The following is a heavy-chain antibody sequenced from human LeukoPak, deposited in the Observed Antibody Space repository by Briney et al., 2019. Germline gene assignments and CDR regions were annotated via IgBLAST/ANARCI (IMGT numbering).Heavy chain of an antibody. CDR2: MNPNSGNS. J-gene: IGHJ4*02. CDR3: ARGLDSGSYYVYLY. D-gene: IGHD1-26*01. CDR1: GNTFTSYD. V-gene: IGHV1-8*01. Sequence: ASVKVSCTASGNTFTSYDINWVRQATGQGLEWMGWMNPNSGNSVYAREFQGRVTMTRNTAINTAYMELSSLGSDDTAMYYCARGLDSGSYYVYLYWGQGTPVIVSS.